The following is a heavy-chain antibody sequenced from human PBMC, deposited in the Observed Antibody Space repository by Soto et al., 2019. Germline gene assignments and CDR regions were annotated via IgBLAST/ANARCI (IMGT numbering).Heavy chain of an antibody. CDR3: AGRISGYDSDYYGMDV. Sequence: GASVKVSCKASGGTFSSYAISWVRQAPGQGLEWMGGIIPIFGTANYAQKFQGRVTITADESTSTAYMALSSLRSEDTAVYYCAGRISGYDSDYYGMDVWGQGTTVTVYS. D-gene: IGHD5-12*01. CDR2: IIPIFGTA. CDR1: GGTFSSYA. V-gene: IGHV1-69*13. J-gene: IGHJ6*02.